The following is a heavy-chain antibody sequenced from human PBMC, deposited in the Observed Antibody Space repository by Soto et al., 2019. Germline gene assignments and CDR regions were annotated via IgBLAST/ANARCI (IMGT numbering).Heavy chain of an antibody. CDR2: IIPIFGPA. D-gene: IGHD2-8*01. CDR3: ARDRGYAPYGMDV. V-gene: IGHV1-69*13. Sequence: SVKVSCKASGGTFSSYAISWVRQAPGQGLEWMGGIIPIFGPANYAQKFQGRVTITADESTSTAYMELSSLRSEDTAVYYCARDRGYAPYGMDVWGQGPTVTVSS. J-gene: IGHJ6*02. CDR1: GGTFSSYA.